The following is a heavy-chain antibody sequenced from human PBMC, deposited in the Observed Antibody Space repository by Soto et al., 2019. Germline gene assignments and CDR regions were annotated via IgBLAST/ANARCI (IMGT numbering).Heavy chain of an antibody. Sequence: PGGSLRLSCEASGFNFRNFEMNWVRKAPGKGLEWISYISSSGITTYYADFAEGRFTISRDNAKESLYLHLNSLRLDDTAVYYCARYGTRADWWGLGTQVTVSS. CDR2: ISSSGITT. CDR1: GFNFRNFE. J-gene: IGHJ4*02. V-gene: IGHV3-48*03. CDR3: ARYGTRADW. D-gene: IGHD1-1*01.